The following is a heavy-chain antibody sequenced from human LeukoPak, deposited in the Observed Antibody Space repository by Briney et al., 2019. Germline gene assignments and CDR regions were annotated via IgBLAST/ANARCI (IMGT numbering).Heavy chain of an antibody. Sequence: PGGSLRLSCAASGFTFSSYWMSWVRQAPGKGLEWVANIKQDGSEKYYVDSVKGRFTISRDNAKNSLYLQMNSLRAEDTAVYYCARDLPNYDILTGYRWFDPWGQGTLVPVSS. V-gene: IGHV3-7*03. CDR3: ARDLPNYDILTGYRWFDP. CDR2: IKQDGSEK. CDR1: GFTFSSYW. J-gene: IGHJ5*02. D-gene: IGHD3-9*01.